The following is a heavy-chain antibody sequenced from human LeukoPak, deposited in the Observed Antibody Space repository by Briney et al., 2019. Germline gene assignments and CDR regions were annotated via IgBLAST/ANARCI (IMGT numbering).Heavy chain of an antibody. D-gene: IGHD6-6*01. CDR3: TRTKLIAAPPDY. CDR1: GGSISSSXYX. V-gene: IGHV4-39*01. Sequence: SETLSLTCTVSGGSISSSXYXXXWVRQPPGKGXXXXGNXXYXXRTXYNPSLKSRXXXSXDTSQNQFCVKLSSVTAADTAVYYCTRTKLIAAPPDYWGQGTLVTVSS. CDR2: XXYXXRT. J-gene: IGHJ4*02.